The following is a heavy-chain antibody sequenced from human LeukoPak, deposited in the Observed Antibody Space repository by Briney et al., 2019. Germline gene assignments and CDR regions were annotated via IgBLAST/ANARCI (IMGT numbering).Heavy chain of an antibody. Sequence: SETLSLTCTVSGGSFNTYYWSWIRQLAGKGLEWIGRIYTSGNTNYNPSLKSRVTMSVDRSKNQFSLRLSSVTAADTAVYYCARGAAYWYYYYAMDVWGQGTTVTVSS. V-gene: IGHV4-4*07. D-gene: IGHD2-8*02. J-gene: IGHJ6*02. CDR1: GGSFNTYY. CDR3: ARGAAYWYYYYAMDV. CDR2: IYTSGNT.